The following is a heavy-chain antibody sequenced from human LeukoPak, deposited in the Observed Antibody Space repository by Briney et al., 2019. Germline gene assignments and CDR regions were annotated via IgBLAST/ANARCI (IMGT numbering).Heavy chain of an antibody. Sequence: GASVKVSCKASGYTFTGYYMHWVRQAPGQGLEWMGWINPNSGGTNYAQRFQGRVTMTRDTSISTAYMELSRLRSDDTAVYYCAREVRRDGYNLGYWGQGTLVTVSS. CDR1: GYTFTGYY. CDR2: INPNSGGT. CDR3: AREVRRDGYNLGY. V-gene: IGHV1-2*02. J-gene: IGHJ4*02. D-gene: IGHD5-24*01.